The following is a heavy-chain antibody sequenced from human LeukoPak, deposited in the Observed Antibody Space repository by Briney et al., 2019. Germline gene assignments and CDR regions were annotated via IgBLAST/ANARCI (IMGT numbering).Heavy chain of an antibody. D-gene: IGHD2-21*02. V-gene: IGHV1-24*01. Sequence: ASVKVSCKVSGYTLTELSMHWVRQAPGKGLEWMGGFDPEDGETIYAQKFQARVTMTEDTSTDTAYMELSSLRSEDTAVYYCATAAYCGGDCYSDAFDIWGQGTMVTVSS. CDR1: GYTLTELS. CDR3: ATAAYCGGDCYSDAFDI. CDR2: FDPEDGET. J-gene: IGHJ3*02.